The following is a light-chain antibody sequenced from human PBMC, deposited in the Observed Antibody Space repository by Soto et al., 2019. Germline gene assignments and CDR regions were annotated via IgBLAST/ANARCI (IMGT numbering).Light chain of an antibody. J-gene: IGKJ1*01. CDR3: QQYNGWPPWT. Sequence: EIVMTQSPATLSVSPGDRATLSCRASQSVSGNLAWYQLKPGQAPRLLISGASTRATGIPARFSGSGSGTEFTLTISSLQSEDFAVYYCQQYNGWPPWTFGQGTKVEIK. CDR2: GAS. V-gene: IGKV3-15*01. CDR1: QSVSGN.